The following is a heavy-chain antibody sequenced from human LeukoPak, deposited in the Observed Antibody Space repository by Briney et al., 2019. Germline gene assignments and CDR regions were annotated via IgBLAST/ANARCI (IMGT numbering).Heavy chain of an antibody. J-gene: IGHJ4*02. CDR3: AREAGARFLPFDY. V-gene: IGHV4-39*02. D-gene: IGHD3-3*01. CDR2: IYYSGST. Sequence: TSETLSLTCTVSGGSISSSSYYWGWIRQPPGKGLEWIGSIYYSGSTYYNPSLKSRVTISVDTSKNQFPLKLSSVTAADTAVYYCAREAGARFLPFDYWGQGTLVTVSS. CDR1: GGSISSSSYY.